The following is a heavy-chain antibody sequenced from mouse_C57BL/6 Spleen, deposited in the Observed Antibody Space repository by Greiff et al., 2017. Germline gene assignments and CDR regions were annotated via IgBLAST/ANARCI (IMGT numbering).Heavy chain of an antibody. CDR2: INPYNGDT. Sequence: VQLKQSGPELVKPGASVKISCKASGYSFTGYFMNWVKQSHGKSLEWIGRINPYNGDTFYNQKFKGKATLTVDKSSSTAHMELLSLTSEDVAVYYCATPGVYYGSSYEAWFAYWGQGTLVTVSA. CDR3: ATPGVYYGSSYEAWFAY. D-gene: IGHD1-1*01. J-gene: IGHJ3*01. CDR1: GYSFTGYF. V-gene: IGHV1-37*01.